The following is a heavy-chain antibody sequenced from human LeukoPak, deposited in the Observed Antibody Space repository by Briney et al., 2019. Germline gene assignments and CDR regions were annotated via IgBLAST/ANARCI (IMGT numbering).Heavy chain of an antibody. J-gene: IGHJ6*03. Sequence: ASVKVSCKASGYTFTSYGISWVRQAPGQGLEWMGWISAYNGNTNYAQKLQGRVTMTTDTSTSTAYMELRSLGSDDTAVYYCARLSGDWGDYYYYYMDVWGKGTTVTVSS. CDR3: ARLSGDWGDYYYYYMDV. D-gene: IGHD7-27*01. CDR1: GYTFTSYG. V-gene: IGHV1-18*01. CDR2: ISAYNGNT.